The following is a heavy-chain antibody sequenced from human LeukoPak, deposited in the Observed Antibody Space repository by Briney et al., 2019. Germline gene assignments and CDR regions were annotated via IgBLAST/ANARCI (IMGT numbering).Heavy chain of an antibody. J-gene: IGHJ4*02. CDR1: GFTVSSNY. Sequence: GGSLRLSCAASGFTVSSNYMSWVRQAPGKGLEWVSVIYSGGSTYYSDSVKGRFTISRDNSKNTLYLQMNSLRAEDTAVYYCARSRVGREGYNLRGVTGSDYWGQGTLVTVSS. CDR3: ARSRVGREGYNLRGVTGSDY. V-gene: IGHV3-53*01. D-gene: IGHD5-24*01. CDR2: IYSGGST.